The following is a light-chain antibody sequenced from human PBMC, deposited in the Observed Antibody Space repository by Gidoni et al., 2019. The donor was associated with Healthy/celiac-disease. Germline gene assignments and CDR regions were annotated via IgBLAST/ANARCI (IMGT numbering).Light chain of an antibody. J-gene: IGKJ3*01. CDR2: AAS. Sequence: DIQMTQSPSSLSASVGDRVTIPCRASQGISNYLAWYQQKPGKVPKLLIYAASTLQSGVPSRFSGSGSGTDFTLTISSLQPEDVATYYCQKYNSAPWTFGPGTKVDIK. CDR1: QGISNY. V-gene: IGKV1-27*01. CDR3: QKYNSAPWT.